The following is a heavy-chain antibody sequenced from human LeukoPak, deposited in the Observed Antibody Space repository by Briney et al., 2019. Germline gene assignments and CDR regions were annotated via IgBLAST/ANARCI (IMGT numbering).Heavy chain of an antibody. Sequence: GGSLRLSCEGSGFTFSNYWMGWVRQAPGKGLEWVSSISSSSSYIYYADSVKGRFTISRDNAKNSLYLQMNSLRAEDTAVYYCARALGSSPGYWGQGTLVTVSS. CDR1: GFTFSNYW. J-gene: IGHJ4*02. CDR2: ISSSSSYI. CDR3: ARALGSSPGY. D-gene: IGHD6-6*01. V-gene: IGHV3-21*01.